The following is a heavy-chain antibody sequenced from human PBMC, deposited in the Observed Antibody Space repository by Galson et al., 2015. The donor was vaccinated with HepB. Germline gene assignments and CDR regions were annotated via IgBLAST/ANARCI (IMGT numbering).Heavy chain of an antibody. Sequence: SVKVSCKASGGTFSSYAISWVRQAPGQGLEWMGGIIPIFGTANYAQKFQGRVTITADESTSTAYMELSSLRSEDTAVYYCARDTRYSSSWLYFDYWGQGTLVTVSS. CDR1: GGTFSSYA. CDR3: ARDTRYSSSWLYFDY. D-gene: IGHD6-13*01. V-gene: IGHV1-69*13. CDR2: IIPIFGTA. J-gene: IGHJ4*02.